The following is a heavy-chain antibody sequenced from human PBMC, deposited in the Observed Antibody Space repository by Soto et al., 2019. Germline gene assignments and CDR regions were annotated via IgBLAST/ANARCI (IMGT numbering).Heavy chain of an antibody. CDR1: GFSFSSHS. J-gene: IGHJ6*01. V-gene: IGHV3-21*01. CDR2: ISSGNSYI. D-gene: IGHD3-3*01. Sequence: PGGSLRLSCVASGFSFSSHSMNWVRQAPGKGLEWVSSISSGNSYIYYAESIKGRFTVSRDNAKNSMYLQMDSLRAEDTAVYYCARSGFLEWFRNEHGLGGWGQGTTGTVSS. CDR3: ARSGFLEWFRNEHGLGG.